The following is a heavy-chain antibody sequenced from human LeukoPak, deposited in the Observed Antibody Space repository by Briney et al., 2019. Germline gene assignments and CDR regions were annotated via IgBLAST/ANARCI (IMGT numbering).Heavy chain of an antibody. V-gene: IGHV3-23*01. CDR2: ISGSGATT. D-gene: IGHD2-15*01. J-gene: IGHJ4*02. Sequence: PGGTLRLSCAASGFTFSSYGMSWVRQAPGKGLEWVSTISGSGATTYYADSVNGRFTISRDNSKNTVYLQMNSLRVDDTAVYYCARRDIVVVVSASDYWGQGTLVTVSS. CDR3: ARRDIVVVVSASDY. CDR1: GFTFSSYG.